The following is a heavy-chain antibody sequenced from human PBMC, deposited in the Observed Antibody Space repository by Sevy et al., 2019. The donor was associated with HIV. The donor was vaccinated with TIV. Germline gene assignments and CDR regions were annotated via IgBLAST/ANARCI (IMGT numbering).Heavy chain of an antibody. Sequence: KVSCKASGFTFTSSAVQWVRQARGQRLEWIGWIVVGSGNTNYAQKFQERVTITRDMSTSTADMELSSLRSEITAVYYCAADGAITIFGVVPYYYYDGMDVWGQGTTVTVSS. D-gene: IGHD3-3*01. CDR2: IVVGSGNT. J-gene: IGHJ6*02. CDR1: GFTFTSSA. CDR3: AADGAITIFGVVPYYYYDGMDV. V-gene: IGHV1-58*01.